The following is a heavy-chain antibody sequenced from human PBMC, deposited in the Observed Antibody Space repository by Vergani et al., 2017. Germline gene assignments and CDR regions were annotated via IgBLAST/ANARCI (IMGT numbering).Heavy chain of an antibody. D-gene: IGHD3-10*01. Sequence: QVQLQESGPGLVKPSETLSLTCAVSGYSISSGYYWGWIRQPPGKGLEWIGSIYHSGSTYYNPSLKSRVTISVDTSKNQFSLKLSSVTAADTAVYYCARRDYYGSGSYDYWGQGTLVTVSS. CDR3: ARRDYYGSGSYDY. CDR2: IYHSGST. J-gene: IGHJ4*02. V-gene: IGHV4-38-2*01. CDR1: GYSISSGYY.